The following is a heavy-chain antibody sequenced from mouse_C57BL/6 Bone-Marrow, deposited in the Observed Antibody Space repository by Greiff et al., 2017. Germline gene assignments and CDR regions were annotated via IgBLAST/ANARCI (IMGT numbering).Heavy chain of an antibody. Sequence: EVQLQQSGPELVKPGASVKISCKASGYSFTDYNMNWVKQSNGKSLEWIGVINPNYGTTSYNQKFKGKATLTVDPSSSTAYMQLNSLTSEDSAVYYCARWGFITTVVAPYYYAMDYWGQGTSVTVSS. CDR1: GYSFTDYN. CDR3: ARWGFITTVVAPYYYAMDY. CDR2: INPNYGTT. V-gene: IGHV1-39*01. D-gene: IGHD1-1*01. J-gene: IGHJ4*01.